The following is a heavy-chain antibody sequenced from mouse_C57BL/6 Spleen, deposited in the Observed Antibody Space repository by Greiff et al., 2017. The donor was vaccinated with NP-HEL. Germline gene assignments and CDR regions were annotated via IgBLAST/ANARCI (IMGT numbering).Heavy chain of an antibody. V-gene: IGHV3-6*01. Sequence: EVKLMESGPGLVKPSQSLSLTCSVTGYSITSGYYWNWIRQFPGNKLEWMGYISYDGSNNYNPSLKNRISITRDTSKNQFFLKLNSVTTEDTATYYCATKLRYYYGSSYAMDYWGQGTSVTVSS. D-gene: IGHD1-1*01. CDR2: ISYDGSN. CDR3: ATKLRYYYGSSYAMDY. J-gene: IGHJ4*01. CDR1: GYSITSGYY.